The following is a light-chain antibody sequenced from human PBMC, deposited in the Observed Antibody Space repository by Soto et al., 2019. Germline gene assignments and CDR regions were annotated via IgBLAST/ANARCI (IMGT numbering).Light chain of an antibody. J-gene: IGKJ4*01. CDR3: QQYNNLPPLT. CDR1: QSVSSN. V-gene: IGKV3-15*01. CDR2: GAS. Sequence: EIVMTQSPATLSVSPGERATLSCRASQSVSSNLAWYQQKPGQAPRLLIYGASTRANGIPARFSGSGSGTEFTLTISSLQSEDFAVYYCQQYNNLPPLTFGGGTKVEIK.